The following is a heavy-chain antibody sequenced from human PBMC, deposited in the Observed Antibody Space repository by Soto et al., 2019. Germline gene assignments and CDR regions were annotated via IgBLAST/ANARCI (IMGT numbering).Heavy chain of an antibody. CDR3: WAAAGTGWFDP. CDR1: GFTFSNAW. D-gene: IGHD6-13*01. V-gene: IGHV3-15*07. Sequence: EVQLVESGGGLVKPGGSLRLSYAASGFTFSNAWMNWVRQAPGKGLEWVGRIKSKTDGGTTDYAAPVKGRFTISRDDSKNTLYLQMNSLKTEDTAVYYCWAAAGTGWFDPWGQGTLVTVSS. CDR2: IKSKTDGGTT. J-gene: IGHJ5*02.